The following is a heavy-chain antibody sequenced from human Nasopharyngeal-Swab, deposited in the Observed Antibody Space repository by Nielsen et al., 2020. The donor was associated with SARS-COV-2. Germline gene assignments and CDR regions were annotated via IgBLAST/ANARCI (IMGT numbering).Heavy chain of an antibody. V-gene: IGHV3-73*01. CDR2: LRSKGNNYAT. CDR1: GFTFSDSA. J-gene: IGHJ4*02. D-gene: IGHD2-15*01. CDR3: TRCGGGCYSGRDY. Sequence: GGSLRLSCAASGFTFSDSAIHWVRHASGEGLEWVARLRSKGNNYATAYSASVKGRFIIFRDDPTNTAYLQMNSLKTEDTAMYYCTRCGGGCYSGRDYWGQGTLVTVSS.